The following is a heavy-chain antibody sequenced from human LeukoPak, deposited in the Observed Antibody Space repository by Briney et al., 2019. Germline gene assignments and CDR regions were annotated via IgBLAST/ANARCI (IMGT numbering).Heavy chain of an antibody. D-gene: IGHD3-22*01. Sequence: PGGSLRVSCAASGFTFSSYSMNWVRQAPGKGLEWVSSISSSSSYIYYADSVKGRFTISRDNAKNSLYLQMNSLRAEDTAVYYCARDNPHDSSGEGLFDYWGQGTLVTVSS. CDR1: GFTFSSYS. CDR2: ISSSSSYI. CDR3: ARDNPHDSSGEGLFDY. V-gene: IGHV3-21*01. J-gene: IGHJ4*02.